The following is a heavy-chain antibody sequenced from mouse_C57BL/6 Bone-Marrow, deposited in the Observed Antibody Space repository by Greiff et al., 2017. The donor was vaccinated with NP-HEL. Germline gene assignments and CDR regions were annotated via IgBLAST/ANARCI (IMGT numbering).Heavy chain of an antibody. CDR2: SRNKANDYTT. D-gene: IGHD3-2*02. CDR1: GFTFSDFY. Sequence: EVKLMESGGGLVQSGRSLRLSCATSGFTFSDFYMEWVRQAPGKGLEWIAASRNKANDYTTEYSASVKGRFIVSRDTSQSILYLQMNALRAEDTAIYYCARDADSSGYNAMDYWGQGTSVTVSS. V-gene: IGHV7-1*01. J-gene: IGHJ4*01. CDR3: ARDADSSGYNAMDY.